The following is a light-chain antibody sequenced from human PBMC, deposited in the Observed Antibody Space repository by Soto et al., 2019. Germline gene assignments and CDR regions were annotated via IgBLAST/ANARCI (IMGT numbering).Light chain of an antibody. J-gene: IGLJ2*01. CDR2: DVS. CDR1: SGDVGGYNY. CDR3: SSYTSSSTLVV. Sequence: QSALTQPASVSGSPGQSITISSTGTSGDVGGYNYVSWYQQHPGKAPKLMIYDVSNRPSGVSNRFSGSKSGNTASLTISGLQAEDEADYYCSSYTSSSTLVVFGGGTKLTVL. V-gene: IGLV2-14*01.